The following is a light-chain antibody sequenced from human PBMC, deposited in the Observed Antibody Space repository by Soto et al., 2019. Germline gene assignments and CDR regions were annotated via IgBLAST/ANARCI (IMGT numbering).Light chain of an antibody. J-gene: IGLJ2*01. CDR3: SSYSSISTLV. Sequence: QSALTQPASVSGSPGQTITISCTGTSSDIGGYTYVSWYQQHPGKAPKLMISDVSIRPSGVANRFSGSKSGNTASLTISGLQAEDEGDYYCSSYSSISTLVFGGGTQLTVL. CDR1: SSDIGGYTY. V-gene: IGLV2-14*01. CDR2: DVS.